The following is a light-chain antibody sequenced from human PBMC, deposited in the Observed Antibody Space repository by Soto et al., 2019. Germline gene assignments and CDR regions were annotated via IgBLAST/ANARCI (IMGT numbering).Light chain of an antibody. CDR3: QQYNSYS. CDR2: AAS. Sequence: DIPMTQSPSSLSASVGDRVTITCRASQNINSYLNWYQHKPGKAPKLLIYAASTLQSGVPARFSGSGSGTEFTLTISSMQPDDFATYYCQQYNSYSFGQGTKVDIK. V-gene: IGKV1-39*01. CDR1: QNINSY. J-gene: IGKJ1*01.